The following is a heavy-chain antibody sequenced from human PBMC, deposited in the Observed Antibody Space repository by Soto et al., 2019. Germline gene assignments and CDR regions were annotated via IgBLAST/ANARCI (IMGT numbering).Heavy chain of an antibody. V-gene: IGHV3-30-3*01. CDR2: ISYDGSNK. Sequence: QVQLVESGGGVVQPGRSLRLSCAASGFTFSSYAMHWVRQAPGKGLEWVAVISYDGSNKYYADSVKGRFTISRDNXXNTLYLQMNSLRAEDTAVYYCAREGMATTQMAFDYWGQGTLVTVSS. D-gene: IGHD1-1*01. CDR1: GFTFSSYA. CDR3: AREGMATTQMAFDY. J-gene: IGHJ4*02.